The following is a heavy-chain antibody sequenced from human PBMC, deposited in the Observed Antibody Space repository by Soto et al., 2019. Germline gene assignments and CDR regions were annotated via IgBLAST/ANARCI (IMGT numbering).Heavy chain of an antibody. Sequence: SETLSLTCTVSGGSISSGDYYWSWIRQPPGKGLDWIGYIYYSGSTNYNPSLKSRVTISVDTSKNQFSLKLSSVTAADTAVYYCARGFIFDPWGQGTLVTVSS. CDR2: IYYSGST. CDR3: ARGFIFDP. V-gene: IGHV4-61*08. CDR1: GGSISSGDYY. J-gene: IGHJ5*02. D-gene: IGHD3-10*01.